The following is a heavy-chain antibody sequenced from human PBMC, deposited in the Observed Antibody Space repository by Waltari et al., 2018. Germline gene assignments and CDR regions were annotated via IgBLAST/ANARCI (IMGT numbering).Heavy chain of an antibody. D-gene: IGHD1-1*01. Sequence: QVQLQESGPAVVQPSETLSLTCAVSGGSISGGYGWTWIRQAPGKGLEWLGHIHCGSGNTHYNPSLKRRVNIAIETSKNQFSLRLNCVTDADTAVYYCARSGNATLHVDYWGQGVLVTVSS. J-gene: IGHJ4*02. CDR2: IHCGSGNT. V-gene: IGHV4-61*08. CDR3: ARSGNATLHVDY. CDR1: GGSISGGYG.